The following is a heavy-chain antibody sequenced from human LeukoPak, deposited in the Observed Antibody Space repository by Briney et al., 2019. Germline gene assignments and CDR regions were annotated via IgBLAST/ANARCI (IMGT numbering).Heavy chain of an antibody. CDR3: ARDSFDSSVSY. V-gene: IGHV3-48*03. CDR1: GLAFSSHG. D-gene: IGHD3-22*01. J-gene: IGHJ4*02. Sequence: QSGGSLRLSCAASGLAFSSHGMTWVRQAPGKGLEWVSYISTSGGSIYYADSVRGRFTISRDNAMSSLFLQMNSLRTEDTAVYYCARDSFDSSVSYWGQGTLVTVSS. CDR2: ISTSGGSI.